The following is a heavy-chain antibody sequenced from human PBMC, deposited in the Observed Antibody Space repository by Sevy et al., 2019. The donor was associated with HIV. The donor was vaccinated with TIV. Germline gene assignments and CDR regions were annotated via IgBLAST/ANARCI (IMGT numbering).Heavy chain of an antibody. Sequence: RGCLRLSCAASGFTFSSFFMHWVRQAPGKGLERVATISYDGSNEHYADSVKGRFTISRDNSKNALYLQINSLRAEDTAVYYCAMERLSSNVTEYFQNWGQGTLVTVSS. CDR2: ISYDGSNE. D-gene: IGHD1-1*01. CDR1: GFTFSSFF. CDR3: AMERLSSNVTEYFQN. V-gene: IGHV3-30*01. J-gene: IGHJ1*01.